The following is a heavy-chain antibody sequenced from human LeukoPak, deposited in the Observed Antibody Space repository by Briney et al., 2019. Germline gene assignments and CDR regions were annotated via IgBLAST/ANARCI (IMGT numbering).Heavy chain of an antibody. CDR1: GFTFSSYA. CDR3: VGRDIVVVPAAYDY. Sequence: PGGSLRLSCAASGFTFSSYAMSWVRQAPGKGLEWVSAISGSGGSTYYADSVKGRFTISRDNSKNTLYLQMNSLRAEDTAVYYCVGRDIVVVPAAYDYWGQGTLVTVSS. D-gene: IGHD2-2*01. CDR2: ISGSGGST. J-gene: IGHJ4*02. V-gene: IGHV3-23*01.